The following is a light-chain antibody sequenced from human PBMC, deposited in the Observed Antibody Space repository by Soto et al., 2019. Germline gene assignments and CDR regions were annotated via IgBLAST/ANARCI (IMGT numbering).Light chain of an antibody. J-gene: IGKJ1*01. V-gene: IGKV3-20*01. Sequence: DIVLTQSPGTLSLSPGERATLSCRASQSVSSNYLAWYQQKPGQAPRLLIYGASIRATGIPDRFSGSGSGTDFTLTISRLEPEDFAVYYCQQDGSSPVTFGQGTKVEIK. CDR2: GAS. CDR1: QSVSSNY. CDR3: QQDGSSPVT.